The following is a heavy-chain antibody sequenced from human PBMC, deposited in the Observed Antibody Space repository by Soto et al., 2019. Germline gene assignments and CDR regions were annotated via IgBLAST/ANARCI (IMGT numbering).Heavy chain of an antibody. Sequence: SETLSLTCTVSGGSISSGGYYWSWIRQHPGKGLEWIGYIYYSGSTYYNPSPKSRVTISVDTSKNQFSLKLSSVTAADTAVYYCARVRSTSLGSKGSYYYGMDVWGQGTTVTVSS. CDR2: IYYSGST. CDR3: ARVRSTSLGSKGSYYYGMDV. CDR1: GGSISSGGYY. V-gene: IGHV4-31*03. J-gene: IGHJ6*02. D-gene: IGHD7-27*01.